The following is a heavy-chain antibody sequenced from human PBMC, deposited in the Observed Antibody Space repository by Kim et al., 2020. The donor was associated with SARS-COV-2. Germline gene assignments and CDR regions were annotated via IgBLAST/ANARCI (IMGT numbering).Heavy chain of an antibody. J-gene: IGHJ4*02. D-gene: IGHD5-12*01. V-gene: IGHV3-23*01. CDR1: GFTFSNYP. CDR3: TKGGLRSGFDF. CDR2: ISPSGSST. Sequence: GGSLRLSCAASGFTFSNYPMTWVRQAPGQGLECVSSISPSGSSTAYADSVKGRFTISRDNSKTTLYLQMNSLRGDDTAIYYCTKGGLRSGFDFRGQGTRV.